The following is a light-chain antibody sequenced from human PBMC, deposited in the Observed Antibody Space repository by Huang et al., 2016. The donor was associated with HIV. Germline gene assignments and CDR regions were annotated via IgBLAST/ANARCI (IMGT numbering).Light chain of an antibody. CDR2: GAS. J-gene: IGKJ4*01. CDR3: QQYNNWPPLT. CDR1: QSVSSN. Sequence: EIVMTQSPATLSVSPGERAPLACRASQSVSSNLAWYQQKPGQAPRLLIHGASTRATGIPARFSGSVSGTEFTLTISSLQSEDFAVYYCQQYNNWPPLTFGGGTKVEIK. V-gene: IGKV3-15*01.